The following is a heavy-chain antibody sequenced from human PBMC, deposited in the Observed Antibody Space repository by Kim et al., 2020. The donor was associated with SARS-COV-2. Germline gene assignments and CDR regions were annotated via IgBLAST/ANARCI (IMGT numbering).Heavy chain of an antibody. CDR1: GFTFSSYE. D-gene: IGHD3-22*01. Sequence: GGSLRLSCAASGFTFSSYEMNWVRQAPGKGLEWVSYISSSGSTIYYADSVKGRFTISRDNAKNSLYLQMNSLRAEDTAVYYCARGIYDTFDYWGQGTLVTVSS. J-gene: IGHJ4*02. V-gene: IGHV3-48*03. CDR3: ARGIYDTFDY. CDR2: ISSSGSTI.